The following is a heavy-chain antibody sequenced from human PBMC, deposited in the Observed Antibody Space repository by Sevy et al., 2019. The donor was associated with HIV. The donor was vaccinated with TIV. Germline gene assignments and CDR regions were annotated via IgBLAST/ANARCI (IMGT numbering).Heavy chain of an antibody. V-gene: IGHV3-48*02. CDR3: ARRFNIVGATHFDY. D-gene: IGHD1-26*01. J-gene: IGHJ4*02. CDR1: GFTFSSYT. Sequence: GGSLRLSCAASGFTFSSYTMNWVRQAPGKGLEWVSYISSSSTIYYVDSVKGRCTISRDKAKNSLYLQMNSLRDEDTAVYFWARRFNIVGATHFDYWGQGTLVTVSS. CDR2: ISSSSTI.